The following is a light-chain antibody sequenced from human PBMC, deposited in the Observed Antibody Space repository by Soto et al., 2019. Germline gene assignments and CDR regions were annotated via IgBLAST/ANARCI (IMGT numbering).Light chain of an antibody. CDR3: QQYKSNSCR. CDR2: DAS. Sequence: DIRVTHSPSSLSAALSDRVTITCRASQGITRWMAWYQQKPGKAPKLLIYDASTLESGAPSRFSGSRSGTEFTLTISSLQPDDFATYYCQQYKSNSCRFGQGTKVDIK. J-gene: IGKJ1*01. V-gene: IGKV1-5*01. CDR1: QGITRW.